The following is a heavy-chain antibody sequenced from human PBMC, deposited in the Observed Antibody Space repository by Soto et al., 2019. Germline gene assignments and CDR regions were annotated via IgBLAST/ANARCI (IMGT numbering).Heavy chain of an antibody. CDR1: GCTLGSSS. CDR2: ISASSHDT. J-gene: IGHJ4*02. Sequence: PXGGRRLACLPAGCTLGSSSICCVRQVPRKGREWVSTISASSHDTYYADSVKGRFTISRDNSKSTLYVKMTKLRAEDTAIYYCAKFRITMVRGVTIDSWGQGTLVTVSS. V-gene: IGHV3-23*01. CDR3: AKFRITMVRGVTIDS. D-gene: IGHD3-10*01.